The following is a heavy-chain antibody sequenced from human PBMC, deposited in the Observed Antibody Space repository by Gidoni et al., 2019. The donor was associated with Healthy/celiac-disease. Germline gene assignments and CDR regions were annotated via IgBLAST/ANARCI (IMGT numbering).Heavy chain of an antibody. V-gene: IGHV4-59*01. CDR2: IYYSGST. CDR1: GGSISSYY. Sequence: QVQLQESGPGLVKPSETLSLTCPVSGGSISSYYWSWIRQPPGKGLEWIGYIYYSGSTNYNPSLKSRVTISVDTSKNQFSLKLSSVTAADTAVYYCARVGYWEDYYYYGMDVWGQGTTVTVSS. D-gene: IGHD1-26*01. J-gene: IGHJ6*02. CDR3: ARVGYWEDYYYYGMDV.